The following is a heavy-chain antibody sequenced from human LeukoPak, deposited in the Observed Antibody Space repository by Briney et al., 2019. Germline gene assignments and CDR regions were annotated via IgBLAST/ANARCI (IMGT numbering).Heavy chain of an antibody. D-gene: IGHD5-12*01. J-gene: IGHJ5*02. CDR2: IYDSGST. Sequence: SETLSLTCTVSGGSIRSSYYYWGWIRQPPGKGLEWIGSIYDSGSTYYNPSLKSRVTISVDTSKNQFSLKLSSVTAADTAVYYCARGTGTPDIVATIVFRTTNWFDPWGQGTLVTVSS. V-gene: IGHV4-39*07. CDR3: ARGTGTPDIVATIVFRTTNWFDP. CDR1: GGSIRSSYYY.